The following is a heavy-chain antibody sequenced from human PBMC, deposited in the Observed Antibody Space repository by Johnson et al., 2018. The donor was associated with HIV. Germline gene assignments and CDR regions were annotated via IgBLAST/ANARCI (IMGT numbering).Heavy chain of an antibody. J-gene: IGHJ3*02. CDR3: ARERTGDYDMAFDI. Sequence: VQLVESGGGVVQPGRSLRLSCAASGFTFSSYAMHWVRQAPGKGLEWVAVISYDGSNKYYADSVKGRFTISRDNSKNTLYLQMNSLRPEDTAVYYCARERTGDYDMAFDIWGQGTMVTVSS. CDR1: GFTFSSYA. CDR2: ISYDGSNK. D-gene: IGHD3-22*01. V-gene: IGHV3-30*04.